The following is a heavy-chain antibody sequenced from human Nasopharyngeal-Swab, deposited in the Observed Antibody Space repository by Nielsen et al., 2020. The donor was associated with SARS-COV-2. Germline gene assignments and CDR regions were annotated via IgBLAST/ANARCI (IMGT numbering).Heavy chain of an antibody. CDR1: GASISSSSYY. V-gene: IGHV4-39*01. CDR3: ARHSSGWSFDY. J-gene: IGHJ4*01. Sequence: SETLSLTCTVSGASISSSSYYWGWIRQLPGKGLEWIGTIYYSGNTYFNPSLKSRVTMSVDTSKHQFSLNLSSVTAADTALYYCARHSSGWSFDYWDHGTLVTVST. D-gene: IGHD6-19*01. CDR2: IYYSGNT.